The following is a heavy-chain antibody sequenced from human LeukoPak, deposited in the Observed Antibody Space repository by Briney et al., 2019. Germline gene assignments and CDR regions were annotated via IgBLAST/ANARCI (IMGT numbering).Heavy chain of an antibody. CDR3: ARVLGYSGYDAHAFDY. V-gene: IGHV4-31*03. J-gene: IGHJ4*02. CDR2: IYYSGST. Sequence: SETLSLTCTVSGGSISSGGYYWSWIRQHPGKGLEWIGYIYYSGSTYYNPSLKSRVTISVDTSKNQLSLKLSSVTAADTAVYYCARVLGYSGYDAHAFDYWGQGTLVTVSS. D-gene: IGHD5-12*01. CDR1: GGSISSGGYY.